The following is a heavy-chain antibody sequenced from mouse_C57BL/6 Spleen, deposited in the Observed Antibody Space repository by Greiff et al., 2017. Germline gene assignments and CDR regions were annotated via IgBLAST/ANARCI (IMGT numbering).Heavy chain of an antibody. CDR3: TKDSYGSSHLG. V-gene: IGHV3-6*01. Sequence: ESGPGLVKPSQSLSLSCSVSGYSITSGYYWYWIRRFPGNNRKWVVYMSYDGSNNYNPSLKNRISITRDTSNNPYFLKLNSLTTEDTATYCCTKDSYGSSHLGWGQGTLVTVSA. J-gene: IGHJ3*01. CDR2: MSYDGSN. CDR1: GYSITSGYY. D-gene: IGHD1-1*01.